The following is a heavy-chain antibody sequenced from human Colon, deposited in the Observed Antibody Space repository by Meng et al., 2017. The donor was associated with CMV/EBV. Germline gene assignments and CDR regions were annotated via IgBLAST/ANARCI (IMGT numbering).Heavy chain of an antibody. J-gene: IGHJ4*02. CDR1: GGSFSEYY. V-gene: IGHV4-34*01. Sequence: QVRLQQGGAGLLKPSETPSRPCAVDGGSFSEYYWSWIRHPPGRGLEWIGEIRHSGSTSYSYNSSLKSRVTISIDTSKNQFSLELTSVTAADTAVYYCAGGSYQAWELLHYWGQGTLVTVSS. CDR2: IRHSGSTSY. D-gene: IGHD1-26*01. CDR3: AGGSYQAWELLHY.